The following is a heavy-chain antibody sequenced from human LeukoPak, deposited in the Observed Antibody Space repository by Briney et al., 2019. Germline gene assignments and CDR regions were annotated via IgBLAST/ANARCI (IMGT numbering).Heavy chain of an antibody. J-gene: IGHJ5*02. CDR3: ARGEATTPNWFDP. CDR1: GGTFSSYV. CDR2: IIPIFGTA. V-gene: IGHV1-69*05. D-gene: IGHD5-24*01. Sequence: SVKVSCKASGGTFSSYVISWVRQAPGQGLEWMGGIIPIFGTANYAQKFQGRVTITTDESTSTAYMELSSLRSEDTAVYYCARGEATTPNWFDPWGQGTLVTVSS.